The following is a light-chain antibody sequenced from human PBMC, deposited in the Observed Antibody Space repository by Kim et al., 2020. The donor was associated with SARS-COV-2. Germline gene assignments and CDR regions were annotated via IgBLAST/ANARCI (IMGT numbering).Light chain of an antibody. V-gene: IGLV3-1*01. CDR3: QAWDSSTPVV. Sequence: SYELTQPPSVSVSPGQTASIPCSGDKLGDKYACWYQQKPGQSPVLVIYQDTKRPSGIPERFSGSNSGNTATLTISGTQAMDEADYYCQAWDSSTPVVFGG. CDR1: KLGDKY. J-gene: IGLJ2*01. CDR2: QDT.